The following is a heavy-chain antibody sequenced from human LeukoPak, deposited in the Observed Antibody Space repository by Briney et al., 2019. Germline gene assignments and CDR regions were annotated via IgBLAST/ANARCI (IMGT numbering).Heavy chain of an antibody. CDR3: ARVRATGAFDI. J-gene: IGHJ3*02. CDR1: GXSISSYY. D-gene: IGHD1-26*01. V-gene: IGHV4-59*12. Sequence: SETLSLTCTVSGXSISSYYWSWIRQPPGKGLEWIGYIYYSGSTNYNPSLKSRVTISVDTSKNQFSLKLSSVTAADTAVYYCARVRATGAFDIWGQGTMVTVSS. CDR2: IYYSGST.